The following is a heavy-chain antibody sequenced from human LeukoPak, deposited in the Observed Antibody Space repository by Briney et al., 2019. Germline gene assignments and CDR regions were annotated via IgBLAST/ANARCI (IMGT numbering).Heavy chain of an antibody. Sequence: PGGSLRLSCAASGFTFSRYGMHWVRQAPGKGLEWVAFIRYDGSNKYYADSVKGRFTISRDNSKNTLYLQMNSLRAEDTAVYYCAKDLSDYYYYMDVWGKGTTVTVSS. D-gene: IGHD2/OR15-2a*01. CDR2: IRYDGSNK. V-gene: IGHV3-30*02. J-gene: IGHJ6*03. CDR3: AKDLSDYYYYMDV. CDR1: GFTFSRYG.